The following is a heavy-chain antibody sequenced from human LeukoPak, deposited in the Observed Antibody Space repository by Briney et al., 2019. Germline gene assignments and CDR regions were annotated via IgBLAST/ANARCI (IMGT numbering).Heavy chain of an antibody. CDR2: INGDGSST. CDR3: ARGGSRSFGSFDY. CDR1: GFTLNNYW. Sequence: GGSLRLSCAASGFTLNNYWVHWVRQAPGKGLVWVSHINGDGSSTTYADSVKGRFTISRDNAKNTLYLQMNSLRAEDTAVYFCARGGSRSFGSFDYWGQGTLVTVSS. D-gene: IGHD6-6*01. V-gene: IGHV3-74*01. J-gene: IGHJ4*02.